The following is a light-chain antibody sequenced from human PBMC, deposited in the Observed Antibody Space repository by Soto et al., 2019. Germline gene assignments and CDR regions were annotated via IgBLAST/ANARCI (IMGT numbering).Light chain of an antibody. CDR3: ATWDDSLNGYV. CDR2: VNT. V-gene: IGLV1-44*01. Sequence: QSVLTQPPSASGTPGQRVTISCSGSSSNIGGNTVNWYQQLPGTAPKLLIYVNTQRPSGVPDRISGSKSGTSASLAISGIQSEDEADYYCATWDDSLNGYVFGTGTKLTVL. J-gene: IGLJ1*01. CDR1: SSNIGGNT.